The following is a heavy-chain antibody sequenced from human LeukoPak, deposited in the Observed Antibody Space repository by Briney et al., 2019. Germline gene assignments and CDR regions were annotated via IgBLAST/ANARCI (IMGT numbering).Heavy chain of an antibody. CDR3: ARRPLSYYYYYMDV. CDR1: GYTFTNYG. CDR2: ISAYTGKT. J-gene: IGHJ6*03. V-gene: IGHV1-18*01. Sequence: GASVKVSCKASGYTFTNYGITWVRQASGQGIEWMGWISAYTGKTNSAQKLQGRVTMTTDTSTSTGYMELRSLRSDDTAVYYCARRPLSYYYYYMDVWGKGTTVTISS.